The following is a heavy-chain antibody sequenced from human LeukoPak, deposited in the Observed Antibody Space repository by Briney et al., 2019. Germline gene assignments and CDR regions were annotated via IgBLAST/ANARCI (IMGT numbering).Heavy chain of an antibody. CDR2: IIGNGGTT. J-gene: IGHJ4*02. D-gene: IGHD6-13*01. CDR1: GFTLSTYA. CDR3: AKHPPDSSSWLFDY. Sequence: GGSLRLSCAASGFTLSTYAMSWVRQAPGKGLEWVSTIIGNGGTTYYADSVKGRFTISRDNSKNTLYLQMNSLRAEDTAVYYCAKHPPDSSSWLFDYWGQGTLVTVSS. V-gene: IGHV3-23*01.